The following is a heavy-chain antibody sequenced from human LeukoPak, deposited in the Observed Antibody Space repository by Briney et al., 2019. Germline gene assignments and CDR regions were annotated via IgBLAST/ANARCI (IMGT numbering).Heavy chain of an antibody. CDR3: ARGLTYYYDSSGYYYPPFDY. D-gene: IGHD3-22*01. V-gene: IGHV3-30-3*01. Sequence: GGSLRLSCAASGFTFSSYAMHWVRQAPGKGLEWVAVISYDGSNKYYADSVKGRFTISRDNSKNTLYLQMNSLRAEDTAVYYCARGLTYYYDSSGYYYPPFDYWGQGTLVTVSS. J-gene: IGHJ4*02. CDR2: ISYDGSNK. CDR1: GFTFSSYA.